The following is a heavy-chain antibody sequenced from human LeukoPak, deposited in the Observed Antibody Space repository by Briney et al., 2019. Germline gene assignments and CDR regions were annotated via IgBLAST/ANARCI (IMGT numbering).Heavy chain of an antibody. Sequence: GGSLRLSCAASGFTFSSYSMNWVRQAPGRGLEWVSYISSSSSTIYYADSVKGRFTISRDNAKNSLYLQMNSLRAEDTAVYYCARDGTAYCGGDCYSSGTYYWGQGTLVTVSS. CDR2: ISSSSSTI. CDR1: GFTFSSYS. J-gene: IGHJ4*02. D-gene: IGHD2-21*02. V-gene: IGHV3-48*01. CDR3: ARDGTAYCGGDCYSSGTYY.